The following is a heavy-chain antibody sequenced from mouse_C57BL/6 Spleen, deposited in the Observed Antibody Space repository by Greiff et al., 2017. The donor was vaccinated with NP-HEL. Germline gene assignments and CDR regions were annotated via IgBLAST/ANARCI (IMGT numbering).Heavy chain of an antibody. Sequence: VKLQESGPGLVAPSQSLSITCTVSGFSLTSYGVSWVRQPPGKGLEWLGVIWGDGSTNYHSALISRLSISKDNSKSQVFLKLNSLQTDDTATYYCAGGPLTTVVADYYAMDYWGQGTSVTVSS. V-gene: IGHV2-3*01. CDR2: IWGDGST. J-gene: IGHJ4*01. D-gene: IGHD1-1*01. CDR1: GFSLTSYG. CDR3: AGGPLTTVVADYYAMDY.